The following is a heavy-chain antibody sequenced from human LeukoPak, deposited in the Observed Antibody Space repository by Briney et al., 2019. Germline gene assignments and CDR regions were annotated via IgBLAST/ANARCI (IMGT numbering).Heavy chain of an antibody. V-gene: IGHV1-18*04. CDR2: ISTYDGNT. D-gene: IGHD3-22*01. CDR1: GYSFTSYG. J-gene: IGHJ4*02. Sequence: ASVKISCKASGYSFTSYGTRWVRQAPGQGLEWMGWISTYDGNTNYAQRVQDRLTMTTDSSTSTAYMELRSLRSDDTAVYYCSKVGATVGYYPIDYWGQGTLVTVSS. CDR3: SKVGATVGYYPIDY.